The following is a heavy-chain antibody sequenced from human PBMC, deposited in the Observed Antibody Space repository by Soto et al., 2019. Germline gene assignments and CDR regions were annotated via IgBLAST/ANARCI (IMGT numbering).Heavy chain of an antibody. D-gene: IGHD2-21*02. J-gene: IGHJ4*02. CDR1: GFTFSDYY. CDR2: ISSSGSTI. Sequence: QVQLVESGGGLVKPGGSLRLTCAASGFTFSDYYMSWISQAPGKGLEWVSYISSSGSTIYYADSVKGRFTISRENAKNSLYLQMNSLIAEDTPGYYWAGGDCYSFAGFSVYWGSGTLVTVSS. CDR3: AGGDCYSFAGFSVY. V-gene: IGHV3-11*01.